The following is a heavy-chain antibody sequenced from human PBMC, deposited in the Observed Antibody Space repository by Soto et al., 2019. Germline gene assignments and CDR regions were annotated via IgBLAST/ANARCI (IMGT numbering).Heavy chain of an antibody. CDR1: GYTFTSYY. D-gene: IGHD3-22*01. CDR2: INPSGGST. CDR3: ARRLVRGKSRGYFDY. J-gene: IGHJ4*02. V-gene: IGHV1-46*01. Sequence: WASVKVSCKASGYTFTSYYMHWVRQAPGQGLEWMGIINPSGGSTSYAQKFQGRVTMTRDTSTSTVYMELSSLRSEDTAVYYCARRLVRGKSRGYFDYWGQGTLVTVSS.